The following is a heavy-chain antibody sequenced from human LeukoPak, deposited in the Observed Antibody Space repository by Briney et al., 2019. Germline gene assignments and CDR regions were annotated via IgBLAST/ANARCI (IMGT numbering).Heavy chain of an antibody. Sequence: ASVKVSCKVSGFNFIEISMHWVRQATGQGLEWMGWMNPNSGNTGYAQKFQGRVTMTRNTSISTAYMELSSLRSEDTAVYYCARGYRITMVRGVTPSYYMDVWGKGTTVTVSS. CDR1: GFNFIEIS. D-gene: IGHD3-10*01. V-gene: IGHV1-8*01. J-gene: IGHJ6*03. CDR3: ARGYRITMVRGVTPSYYMDV. CDR2: MNPNSGNT.